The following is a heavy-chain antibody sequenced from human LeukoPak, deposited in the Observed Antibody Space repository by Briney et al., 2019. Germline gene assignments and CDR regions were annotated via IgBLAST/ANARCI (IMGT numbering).Heavy chain of an antibody. J-gene: IGHJ4*02. Sequence: GGSLRLSCSASGFISSTSAMNWVRQAPGKGLEWVSSISSSSSYIYYADSVKGRFTISRDNAKNSLYLQMNSLRAEDTAVYYCAREVGSGDYFFDYWGQGTLVTVSS. V-gene: IGHV3-21*01. CDR3: AREVGSGDYFFDY. CDR2: ISSSSSYI. CDR1: GFISSTSA. D-gene: IGHD4-17*01.